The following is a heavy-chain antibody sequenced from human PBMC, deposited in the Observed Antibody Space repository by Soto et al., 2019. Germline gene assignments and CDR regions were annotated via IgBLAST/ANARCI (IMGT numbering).Heavy chain of an antibody. D-gene: IGHD2-2*02. Sequence: QLQLQESGPGLVKPSETLSLTCTVSGGSISSSSYYWGWIRQPPGKGLEWIGSIYYSGSTYYNPSLKSRVTISVDTSKNQFSLTLSSVTAADTAVYYCARHPCSSTSCYTGIPYYYGMDVWGQGTTVTVSS. CDR3: ARHPCSSTSCYTGIPYYYGMDV. J-gene: IGHJ6*02. V-gene: IGHV4-39*01. CDR1: GGSISSSSYY. CDR2: IYYSGST.